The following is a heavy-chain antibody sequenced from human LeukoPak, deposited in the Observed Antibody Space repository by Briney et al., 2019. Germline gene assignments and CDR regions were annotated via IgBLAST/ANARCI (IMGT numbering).Heavy chain of an antibody. CDR1: GLTFSSYG. J-gene: IGHJ4*02. V-gene: IGHV3-30*18. CDR3: AKDRLFEDYYGSGTYHDY. CDR2: ISYDGSNK. D-gene: IGHD3-10*01. Sequence: PGGSLRLSCAASGLTFSSYGMHWVRQAPGKGLEWVAVISYDGSNKYYADSVKGRFTISRDNSKNTLYLQMNSLRAEDTAVYYCAKDRLFEDYYGSGTYHDYWGQGTLVTVSS.